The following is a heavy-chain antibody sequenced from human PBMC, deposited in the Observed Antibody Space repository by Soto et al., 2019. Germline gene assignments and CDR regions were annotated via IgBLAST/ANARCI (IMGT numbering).Heavy chain of an antibody. CDR3: ARVAGSGWYDA. Sequence: QVQLQESGSGLVKPSQTLSLTCAVSGGYIVSGGYSWSRIRQPPGKGLEWIGTPYPRGSTYYDPSLKSRVTISLSLSKNQFSLILNSVTAADTAVYYCARVAGSGWYDAWGQGTLVTVSS. V-gene: IGHV4-30-2*01. CDR2: PYPRGST. D-gene: IGHD6-19*01. J-gene: IGHJ5*02. CDR1: GGYIVSGGYS.